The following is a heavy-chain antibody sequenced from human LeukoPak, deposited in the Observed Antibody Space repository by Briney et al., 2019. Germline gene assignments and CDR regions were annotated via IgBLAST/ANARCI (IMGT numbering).Heavy chain of an antibody. V-gene: IGHV4-59*01. Sequence: SETLSLTCTVSGGSISSYYWSWIRQPPGGGLEWIGYIYYSGGTNYNPSLKSRVTISVDTSKNQFSLKLSSVTAADTAVYYCARERGRSYGSVPYYYYYMDVWGKGTTVTVSS. CDR2: IYYSGGT. D-gene: IGHD5-18*01. CDR3: ARERGRSYGSVPYYYYYMDV. CDR1: GGSISSYY. J-gene: IGHJ6*03.